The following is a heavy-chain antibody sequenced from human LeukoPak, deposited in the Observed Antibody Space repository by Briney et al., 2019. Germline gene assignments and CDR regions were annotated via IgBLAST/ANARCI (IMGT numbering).Heavy chain of an antibody. Sequence: SETLSLTCTVSGGSISSYYWSWIRQPPGKGLEWIGYIYYSGSTNYNPSLKSRVTISVDTSKNQFSLKLSSVTAADTAVYYCADYDFWSGYPPVWGQGTLVTVSS. CDR1: GGSISSYY. V-gene: IGHV4-59*01. D-gene: IGHD3-3*01. CDR2: IYYSGST. J-gene: IGHJ4*02. CDR3: ADYDFWSGYPPV.